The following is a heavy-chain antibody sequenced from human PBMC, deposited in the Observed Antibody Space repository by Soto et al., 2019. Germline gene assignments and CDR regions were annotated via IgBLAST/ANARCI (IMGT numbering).Heavy chain of an antibody. D-gene: IGHD2-15*01. Sequence: EASVKVSCKASGYTFTNYGITWVRQAPGQGLEWMGWIGAYNGNTHYTERLQGRVTMTTDTSTSTAYMELRGLRSDDSAVYYCARGPPVASAGLNYLDRWGRGTMVTVSS. V-gene: IGHV1-18*01. CDR2: IGAYNGNT. CDR3: ARGPPVASAGLNYLDR. J-gene: IGHJ2*01. CDR1: GYTFTNYG.